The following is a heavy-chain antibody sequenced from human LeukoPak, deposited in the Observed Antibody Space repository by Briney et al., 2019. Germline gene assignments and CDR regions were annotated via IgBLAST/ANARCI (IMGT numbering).Heavy chain of an antibody. CDR3: ATSYSRYCTSTTCYGRFDY. Sequence: PGRSLRLSCAASGFTFSSYGKHWVRQAPGKGLEWVAVIWYDGSNKYYADSVKGRFTISRDNSKNTLFLQMNSLSAEDTAVYYCATSYSRYCTSTTCYGRFDYWGQGTLVTVSS. CDR1: GFTFSSYG. CDR2: IWYDGSNK. J-gene: IGHJ4*02. V-gene: IGHV3-33*01. D-gene: IGHD2-2*01.